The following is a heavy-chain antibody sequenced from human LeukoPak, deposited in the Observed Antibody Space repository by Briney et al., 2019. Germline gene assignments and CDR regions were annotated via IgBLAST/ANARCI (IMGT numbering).Heavy chain of an antibody. CDR2: ISGRSSTI. CDR1: GFTFSYYS. D-gene: IGHD6-13*01. Sequence: GGSLRLSCAASGFTFSYYSMNWVRQAPGKGLEWVSYISGRSSTIYYADSVKGRFTISRDNAKNSLYLQMNSLRAEDTAVYYCARIGAGSSRDYWGQGTLVTVSS. J-gene: IGHJ4*02. V-gene: IGHV3-48*04. CDR3: ARIGAGSSRDY.